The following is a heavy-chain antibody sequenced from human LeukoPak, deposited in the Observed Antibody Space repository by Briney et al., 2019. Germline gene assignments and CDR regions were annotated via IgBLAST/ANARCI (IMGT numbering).Heavy chain of an antibody. CDR3: ARDRLQLQS. J-gene: IGHJ5*02. CDR1: GDSISSSSYY. CDR2: TFYSGSS. Sequence: SETLSLTCTVSGDSISSSSYYWDWIRQPPGKGLEWIGSTFYSGSSYYNPSLKSRVTISVDTSKNQFSLKLSSVTAADTAVYYCARDRLQLQSWGQGTLVTVSS. V-gene: IGHV4-39*07. D-gene: IGHD1-1*01.